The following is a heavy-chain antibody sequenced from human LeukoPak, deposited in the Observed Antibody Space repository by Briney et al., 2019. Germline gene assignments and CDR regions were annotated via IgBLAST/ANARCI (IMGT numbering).Heavy chain of an antibody. D-gene: IGHD3-22*01. CDR3: ARGDYDTSGGGFDI. Sequence: SQTLSLTCVISGDNFSSNSAAWNWIRQSPSGGLEWLGRTYYRSKWFFDYAVSMKSRLTINSDTSQSHFSLQLRSVTPEDTAVYYCARGDYDTSGGGFDIWGQGTLVTVSS. CDR1: GDNFSSNSAA. V-gene: IGHV6-1*01. J-gene: IGHJ3*02. CDR2: TYYRSKWFF.